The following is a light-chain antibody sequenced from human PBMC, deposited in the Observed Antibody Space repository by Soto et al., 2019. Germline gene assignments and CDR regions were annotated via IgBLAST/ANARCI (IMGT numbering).Light chain of an antibody. CDR2: DNN. Sequence: QSVLTQPPSVSAAPGQKVTISCSGTTSNIGNNYVSWYRQVRGSAPQLIIFDNNKRPSGIPDRFSASKSGTSATLGITGLQTGDEADYYCKTWDRSLSTFVVFGGGTKLTVL. V-gene: IGLV1-51*01. CDR3: KTWDRSLSTFVV. CDR1: TSNIGNNY. J-gene: IGLJ2*01.